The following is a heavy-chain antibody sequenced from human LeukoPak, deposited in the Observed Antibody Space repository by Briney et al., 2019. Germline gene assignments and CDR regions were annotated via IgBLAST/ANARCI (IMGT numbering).Heavy chain of an antibody. CDR3: ARRSSIAPRLFDY. CDR1: GYNFTNYW. J-gene: IGHJ4*02. V-gene: IGHV5-51*01. Sequence: GEYLKISCKGSGYNFTNYWIDWVRQMPGKGLEWMGIIYPGDSDTRYSPSFQGQVTFSADESISTAYLQWSSLKASDTAIYYCARRSSIAPRLFDYWGQGTLVTVSS. D-gene: IGHD6-6*01. CDR2: IYPGDSDT.